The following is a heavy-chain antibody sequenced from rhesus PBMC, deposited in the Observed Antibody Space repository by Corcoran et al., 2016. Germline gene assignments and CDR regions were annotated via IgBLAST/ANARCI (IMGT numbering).Heavy chain of an antibody. Sequence: QVQLQESGPGLAKPSETLSLTCAVSGGPISDSYHWNWICPPPGKGLEWFGNIYGSSGNTYSNPSLKSRVTISEDTSKNQFSLKLSSVTAADTAVYYCARMITGRYFDYWGQGVLVTVSS. CDR2: IYGSSGNT. V-gene: IGHV4S7*01. CDR1: GGPISDSYH. J-gene: IGHJ4*01. CDR3: ARMITGRYFDY. D-gene: IGHD3-9*01.